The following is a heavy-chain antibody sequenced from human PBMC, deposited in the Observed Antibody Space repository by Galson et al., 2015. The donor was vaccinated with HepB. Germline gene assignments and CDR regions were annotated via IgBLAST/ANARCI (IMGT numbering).Heavy chain of an antibody. CDR1: GYTFTGYY. Sequence: SVKVSCKASGYTFTGYYMHWVRQAPGQGLEWMGWINPNSGGTNYAQKFQGRVTMTRDTSISTAYMELSRLRSDDTAVYYCAREGGYYYDSSAKPFDYWGQGTLVTVSS. CDR2: INPNSGGT. D-gene: IGHD3-22*01. J-gene: IGHJ4*02. V-gene: IGHV1-2*02. CDR3: AREGGYYYDSSAKPFDY.